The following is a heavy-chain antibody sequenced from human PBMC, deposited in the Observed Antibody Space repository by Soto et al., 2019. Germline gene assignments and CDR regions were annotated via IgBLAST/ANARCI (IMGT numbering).Heavy chain of an antibody. D-gene: IGHD6-13*01. CDR2: IDQDGNKK. V-gene: IGHV3-7*04. CDR3: ARAIASETSY. J-gene: IGHJ4*02. CDR1: GFTFGPNW. Sequence: EVQLVESGGGLVQPGGSLRLSCAASGFTFGPNWLHWVRQAPGKGLEWVANIDQDGNKKFYVDSVKGRFTISRDNAKNSLYLQMNSLRAEDTAVYYCARAIASETSYWGQGTLVTVSS.